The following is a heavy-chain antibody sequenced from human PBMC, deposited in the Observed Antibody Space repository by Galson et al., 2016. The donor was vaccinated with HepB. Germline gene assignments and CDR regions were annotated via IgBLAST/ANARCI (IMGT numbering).Heavy chain of an antibody. CDR1: GGSISSNNW. J-gene: IGHJ6*02. D-gene: IGHD5-12*01. V-gene: IGHV4-4*02. CDR2: IYHSGST. Sequence: SETLSLICAVSGGSISSNNWWSWVRQPPGKGLEWIGEIYHSGSTKYNPSLKSRVTISIDKSKNQFSVKLNSVTAADTAVYYCARGSDYDSYYYYYGMDVWGQGTTVTVSS. CDR3: ARGSDYDSYYYYYGMDV.